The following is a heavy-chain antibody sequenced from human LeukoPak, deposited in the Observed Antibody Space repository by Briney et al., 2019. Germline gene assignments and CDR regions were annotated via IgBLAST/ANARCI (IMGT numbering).Heavy chain of an antibody. V-gene: IGHV4-38-2*02. J-gene: IGHJ6*03. CDR1: GYSISSGFY. CDR2: IYHTGST. CDR3: MDV. Sequence: SGTLSLTCTVSGYSISSGFYWGWIRQPPGKGLEWIGSIYHTGSTYSNPSLKSRVTISVDTSKNQFSLKLSSVTAADTAVYYYMDVWGKGTTVTVSS.